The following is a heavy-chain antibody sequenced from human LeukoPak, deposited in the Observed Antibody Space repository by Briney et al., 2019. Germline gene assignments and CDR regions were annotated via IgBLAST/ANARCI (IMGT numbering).Heavy chain of an antibody. CDR2: IYYSGST. Sequence: SQTLSLTCAVSGGSISSGGYYWSWIRQHPGKGLEWIGYIYYSGSTYYNPSLKSRVTISVDTSKNQFSLKLSSVTAADTAVYYCARVALRYFDWLLSYGMDVWGQGTTVTVSS. D-gene: IGHD3-9*01. CDR3: ARVALRYFDWLLSYGMDV. CDR1: GGSISSGGYY. V-gene: IGHV4-31*11. J-gene: IGHJ6*02.